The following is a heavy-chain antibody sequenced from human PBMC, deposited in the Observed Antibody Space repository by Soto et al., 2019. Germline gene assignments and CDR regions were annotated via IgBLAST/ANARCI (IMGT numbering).Heavy chain of an antibody. Sequence: EVQLVEYGGGLVQPGGSLRLSCAASGFTVSSNYVSWVRQAPGKGLEWVSVIYSGGNTYYADSVKGRFTISRDNSKNTVYLQLNSLRAEDTAVYYYAVLWFGEPARFDYWGHGTLVTVSS. CDR2: IYSGGNT. D-gene: IGHD3-10*01. CDR1: GFTVSSNY. J-gene: IGHJ4*01. V-gene: IGHV3-66*01. CDR3: AVLWFGEPARFDY.